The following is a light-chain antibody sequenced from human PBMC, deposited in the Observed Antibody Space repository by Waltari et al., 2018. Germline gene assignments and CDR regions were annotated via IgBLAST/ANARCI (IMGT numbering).Light chain of an antibody. Sequence: SSELTQDPAVSVALGQTVRITCQGDSLRSYYPSRYQQKPGQAPVLVIYGKNNRPSGIPDRFSGSSSGNTASLTITGAQAEDEADYYCNSRDSSGNHHVVFGGGTKLTVL. V-gene: IGLV3-19*01. J-gene: IGLJ2*01. CDR3: NSRDSSGNHHVV. CDR1: SLRSYY. CDR2: GKN.